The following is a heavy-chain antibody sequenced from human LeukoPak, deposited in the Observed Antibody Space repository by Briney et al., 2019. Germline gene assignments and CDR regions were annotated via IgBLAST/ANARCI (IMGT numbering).Heavy chain of an antibody. V-gene: IGHV4-59*01. CDR1: GGSISSYY. J-gene: IGHJ4*02. Sequence: PSETLSLTCTVSGGSISSYYWNWIRQPPGKGLEWIGYIFSSGSTNYNPSLRSRITISVDTSKNQFSLKLSSVTAADTAVYYCARGPYYFDYWGQGTLATVSS. CDR3: ARGPYYFDY. CDR2: IFSSGST.